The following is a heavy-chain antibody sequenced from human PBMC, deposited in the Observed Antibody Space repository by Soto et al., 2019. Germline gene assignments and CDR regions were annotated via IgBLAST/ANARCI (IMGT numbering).Heavy chain of an antibody. Sequence: ASVKVSCMASGYTFTGYYMHWVRHAPGQGLEWMGWIDPNSGGTNYAQKFQGWVTMTRDTSISTAYMELSRLRSDDTAVYYCAIGVKYSSSWYGDAFDIWGQGTMVTVSS. CDR3: AIGVKYSSSWYGDAFDI. D-gene: IGHD6-13*01. CDR2: IDPNSGGT. V-gene: IGHV1-2*04. J-gene: IGHJ3*02. CDR1: GYTFTGYY.